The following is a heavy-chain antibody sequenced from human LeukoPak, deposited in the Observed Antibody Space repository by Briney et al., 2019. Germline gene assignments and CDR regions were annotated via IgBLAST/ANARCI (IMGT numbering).Heavy chain of an antibody. CDR2: IYYSGST. Sequence: PSETLSLTCTVSGGSISSYYWSWIRQPPGKGLEWIGYIYYSGSTNYNPSLKSRVTISVDTSKNQFSLKLSSVTAADTAVYYCARAPGSGWSNWGQGTLVTVSS. V-gene: IGHV4-59*01. D-gene: IGHD6-19*01. J-gene: IGHJ4*02. CDR3: ARAPGSGWSN. CDR1: GGSISSYY.